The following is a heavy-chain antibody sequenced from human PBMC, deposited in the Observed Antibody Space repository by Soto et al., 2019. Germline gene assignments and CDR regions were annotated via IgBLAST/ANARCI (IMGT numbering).Heavy chain of an antibody. CDR2: ISFDGNTK. D-gene: IGHD3-9*01. Sequence: QVQLVESGGGVVQPGRSLRLSCAASGFTFSNYGMHWVRQAPGKGLEWVAVISFDGNTKYYGDSVNGRFIVSRDNSKNILYVQMNSLRPEDTAVYYCVKSKDLTGNDFKFEHWGQGTLVTVSS. V-gene: IGHV3-30*18. CDR1: GFTFSNYG. J-gene: IGHJ4*02. CDR3: VKSKDLTGNDFKFEH.